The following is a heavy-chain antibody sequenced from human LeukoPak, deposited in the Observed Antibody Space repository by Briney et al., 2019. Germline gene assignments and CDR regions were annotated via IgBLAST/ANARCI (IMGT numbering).Heavy chain of an antibody. D-gene: IGHD3-22*01. CDR1: GGSITSYH. CDR3: ARDLDYYDSSVFGY. Sequence: SETLSLTCTISGGSITSYHWSWIRQPPGKGLEWIGYIYYSGSTNYNPSLKSRVTISVDTSKNQFSLNLRSVTAAGTAVYYCARDLDYYDSSVFGYWGQGTLVTVSS. V-gene: IGHV4-59*01. CDR2: IYYSGST. J-gene: IGHJ4*02.